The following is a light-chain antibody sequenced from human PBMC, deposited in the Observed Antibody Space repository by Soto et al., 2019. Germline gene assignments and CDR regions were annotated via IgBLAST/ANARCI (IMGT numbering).Light chain of an antibody. CDR2: DVS. CDR1: SSDVGGYNY. V-gene: IGLV2-14*01. CDR3: SSYTSSSTLG. Sequence: QSALTQPASVSGSPGQSITISCTGTSSDVGGYNYVSWYQQHPGKAPKLMIYDVSNRPSGVSNRFSGSKSGNTASLTISGRQAEDEADYYCSSYTSSSTLGFGGGTKRTVL. J-gene: IGLJ2*01.